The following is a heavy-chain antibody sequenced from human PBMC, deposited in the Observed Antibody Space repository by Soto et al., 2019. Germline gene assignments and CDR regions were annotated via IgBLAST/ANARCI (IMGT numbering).Heavy chain of an antibody. D-gene: IGHD2-15*01. J-gene: IGHJ5*01. CDR2: IDKSVTT. CDR3: ARGRYCLTGRCFPNWFDS. V-gene: IGHV4-30-4*02. Sequence: PSGNPYLTCSVSGDSISTVHYFSSWVCQSPWQALEYRGYIDKSVTTYYNPSFECPVAISLATSKSQFSLNVTSLTAADTAVYFCARGRYCLTGRCFPNWFDSWGQGSLVT. CDR1: GDSISTVHYF.